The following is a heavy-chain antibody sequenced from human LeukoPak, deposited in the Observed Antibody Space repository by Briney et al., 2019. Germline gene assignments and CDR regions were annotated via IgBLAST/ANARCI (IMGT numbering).Heavy chain of an antibody. CDR2: INHSGST. J-gene: IGHJ4*02. CDR3: ARAQVTIFGVVSYYFDY. CDR1: GGSFSGYY. V-gene: IGHV4-34*01. Sequence: PSETLSLTCAVYGGSFSGYYWSWIRQPPGKGLEWIGEINHSGSTNYNPSLKSRVTISVDTSKNQFSLKLSSVTAADTAVYYCARAQVTIFGVVSYYFDYWGQGTLVTVSS. D-gene: IGHD3-3*01.